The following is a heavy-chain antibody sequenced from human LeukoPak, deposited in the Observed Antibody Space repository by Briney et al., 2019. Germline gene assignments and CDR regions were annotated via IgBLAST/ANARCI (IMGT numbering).Heavy chain of an antibody. CDR3: ARVGGPYDILTGYWIEY. CDR1: GFTFSSYG. D-gene: IGHD3-9*01. Sequence: GGSLRLSCAASGFTFSSYGMHWVRQAPGKGLEWVAVISYDGSNKYYADSVKGRFTISRDNSKNTLYLQMNSLRAEDTAVYYCARVGGPYDILTGYWIEYWGQGTLVTVSS. CDR2: ISYDGSNK. J-gene: IGHJ4*02. V-gene: IGHV3-30*03.